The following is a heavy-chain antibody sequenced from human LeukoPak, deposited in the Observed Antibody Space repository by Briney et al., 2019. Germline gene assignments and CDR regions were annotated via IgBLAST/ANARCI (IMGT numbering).Heavy chain of an antibody. CDR1: GGSISSYY. Sequence: SETLSLTCTVSGGSISSYYWSWIRQPAGKGLEWIWRIYTSGSTNYHPSLKSRVTMSVDTSKNQFSLKLSSVTAADTAVYYCARDRGRITIFGVVINDAFDIWGQGTMVTVSS. V-gene: IGHV4-4*07. D-gene: IGHD3-3*01. CDR2: IYTSGST. J-gene: IGHJ3*02. CDR3: ARDRGRITIFGVVINDAFDI.